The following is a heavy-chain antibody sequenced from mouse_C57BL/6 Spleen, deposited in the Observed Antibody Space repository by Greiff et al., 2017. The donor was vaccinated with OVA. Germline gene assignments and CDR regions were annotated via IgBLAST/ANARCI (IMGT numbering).Heavy chain of an antibody. CDR3: ASGGDYFWFAY. CDR2: INPSSGYT. J-gene: IGHJ3*01. CDR1: GYTFPSYT. Sequence: QVQLQQSGAELARPGASVKMSCKASGYTFPSYTMHWVKQRPGQGLEWIGYINPSSGYTKYNQKFKDKATLTADKSSSTAYMQLSSLTSEDSAVYYCASGGDYFWFAYWGQGTLVTVSA. V-gene: IGHV1-4*01. D-gene: IGHD2-13*01.